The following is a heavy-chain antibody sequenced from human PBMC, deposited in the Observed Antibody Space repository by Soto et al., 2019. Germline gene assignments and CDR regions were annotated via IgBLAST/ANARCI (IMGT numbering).Heavy chain of an antibody. CDR1: GFTFSTYW. CDR3: ARGYCSGGSCWDPSFDY. Sequence: PGGSLRLSCAASGFTFSTYWMHWVRQAPGQGLVWVSRINSDGSSTNYADSVKGRFTISRDNAKNTLFLQMNSLRAEDTALYYCARGYCSGGSCWDPSFDYWGQGTLVTVSS. D-gene: IGHD2-15*01. J-gene: IGHJ4*02. CDR2: INSDGSST. V-gene: IGHV3-74*01.